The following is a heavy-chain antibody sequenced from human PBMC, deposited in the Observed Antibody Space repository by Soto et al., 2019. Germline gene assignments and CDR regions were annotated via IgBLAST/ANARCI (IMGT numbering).Heavy chain of an antibody. CDR3: AHGSGWLSDQ. J-gene: IGHJ4*02. CDR2: IYWDDTK. D-gene: IGHD6-19*01. Sequence: QITLKESGPTLVKPTQTLTLTCTFSGFSLDTFAVGVNWIRQPPGKPLEWLALIYWDDTKHYSSSLRNRLTITKDTSKNQVVLTITNMEPVDTATYYCAHGSGWLSDQWGQGTMVTVSS. CDR1: GFSLDTFAVG. V-gene: IGHV2-5*02.